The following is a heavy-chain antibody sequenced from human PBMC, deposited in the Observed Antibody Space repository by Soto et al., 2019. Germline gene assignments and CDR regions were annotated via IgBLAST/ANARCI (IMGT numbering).Heavy chain of an antibody. CDR1: GYTFTSYG. Sequence: ASVKVSCKASGYTFTSYGISWVRQAPGQGLEWMGWISAYNGNTNYAQKLQGRVTMTTDTSTSTAYMELRSLRSDDTAVYSSARDLILTMIAEVLLSDAFHIWRHGTLV. J-gene: IGHJ3*02. V-gene: IGHV1-18*01. CDR2: ISAYNGNT. CDR3: ARDLILTMIAEVLLSDAFHI. D-gene: IGHD3-22*01.